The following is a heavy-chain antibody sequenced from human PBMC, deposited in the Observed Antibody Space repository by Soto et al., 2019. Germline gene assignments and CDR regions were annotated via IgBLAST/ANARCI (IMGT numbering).Heavy chain of an antibody. Sequence: QVQLVQSGAEVKKPGASVKVSCKASGYTFTSYGISWVRQAPGQGLEWMGGISAYNGNTNYAQKLQGRDTMTTDTPTRTASTELRGLRSDDTAVYYCAREPNYFDYWGQGTLVTVSS. CDR2: ISAYNGNT. CDR3: AREPNYFDY. J-gene: IGHJ4*02. CDR1: GYTFTSYG. V-gene: IGHV1-18*01.